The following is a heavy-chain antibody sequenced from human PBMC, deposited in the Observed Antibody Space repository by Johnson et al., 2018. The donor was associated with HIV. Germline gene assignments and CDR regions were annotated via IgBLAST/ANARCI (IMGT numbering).Heavy chain of an antibody. CDR2: IYSGGST. CDR3: AKGGVTTLDAFDI. V-gene: IGHV3-66*01. CDR1: GFTVSSNY. D-gene: IGHD4-17*01. J-gene: IGHJ3*02. Sequence: VQLVESGGGVVQPGGSLRLSCAASGFTVSSNYMSWVRQAPGKGLEWVSVIYSGGSTYYADSVKGRFTISRDNSKNTLYLQMNSLRAEDTAVYYCAKGGVTTLDAFDIWGQGTMVTVSS.